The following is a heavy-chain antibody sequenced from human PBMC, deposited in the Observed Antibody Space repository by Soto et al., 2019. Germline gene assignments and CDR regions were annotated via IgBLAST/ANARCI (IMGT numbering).Heavy chain of an antibody. CDR1: GYRFASYA. J-gene: IGHJ4*02. CDR2: MNPNSGNT. CDR3: AGDWAAAGPFDY. V-gene: IGHV1-8*01. Sequence: SVKASCKDPGYRFASYASNWVHQATGQGLEWMGWMNPNSGNTGYAQKFQGRVTMTRNTSISTAYMELSSLRSDDTAVYYCAGDWAAAGPFDYWGQGTLVTVSS. D-gene: IGHD6-13*01.